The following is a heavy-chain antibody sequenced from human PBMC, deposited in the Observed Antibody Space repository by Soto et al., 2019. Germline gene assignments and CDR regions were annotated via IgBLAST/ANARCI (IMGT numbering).Heavy chain of an antibody. CDR1: GDSVTSSRYY. D-gene: IGHD6-19*01. Sequence: QVQLQESGPGLVNPSETLSLTCTVSGDSVTSSRYYWGWVRQAPGKGLEWIGSVPYAGNTYYNPSLNRRVTLFIDSSKNHFSLSLMSVTVADTAVYYFARPCAAQTVVGIDFWGQGLLVTVSS. J-gene: IGHJ4*02. V-gene: IGHV4-39*02. CDR3: ARPCAAQTVVGIDF. CDR2: VPYAGNT.